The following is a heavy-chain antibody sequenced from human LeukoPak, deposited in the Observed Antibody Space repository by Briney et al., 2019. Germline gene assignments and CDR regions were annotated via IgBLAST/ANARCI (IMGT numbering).Heavy chain of an antibody. Sequence: ASVKVSCKASGYTFSNYGINWVRQVPGQGLEWMGWISVYNGNTNYAQRLQGRVTMTTDTSTTIAYMELRSLRSDDTAVYYCAGGGNYYDSSGYDLRFYYGMDVWGQGTTVTVSS. CDR3: AGGGNYYDSSGYDLRFYYGMDV. J-gene: IGHJ6*02. CDR1: GYTFSNYG. CDR2: ISVYNGNT. V-gene: IGHV1-18*01. D-gene: IGHD3-22*01.